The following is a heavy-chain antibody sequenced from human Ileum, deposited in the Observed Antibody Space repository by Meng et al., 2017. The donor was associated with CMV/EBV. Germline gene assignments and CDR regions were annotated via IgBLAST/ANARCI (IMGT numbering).Heavy chain of an antibody. V-gene: IGHV4-61*02. D-gene: IGHD6-19*01. CDR3: ARDSAWLIDQ. CDR1: GGSLGGGYY. Sequence: QVQLQESGPGLVKPSQTLSLPCTVSGGSLGGGYYWNWIRQPAGKGLEWIGRIYTSGSTNYNPSLKSRFTISVDTSKNQFSLNLTSVTAADTAVYYCARDSAWLIDQWGQGTLVTVSS. J-gene: IGHJ4*02. CDR2: IYTSGST.